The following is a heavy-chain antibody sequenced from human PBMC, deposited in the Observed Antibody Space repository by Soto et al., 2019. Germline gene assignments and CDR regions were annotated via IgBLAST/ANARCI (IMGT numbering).Heavy chain of an antibody. D-gene: IGHD3-3*01. V-gene: IGHV3-21*01. CDR2: ISSSSSYI. J-gene: IGHJ6*03. Sequence: GGSLRLSCAASGFTFSSYSMNWVRQAPGKGLEWVSSISSSSSYIYYADSVKGRFTISRDNAKNSLYLQMNSLRAEDTAVYYCARSYTHYDFWSGYYYYMDVWGKWTTVIVSS. CDR1: GFTFSSYS. CDR3: ARSYTHYDFWSGYYYYMDV.